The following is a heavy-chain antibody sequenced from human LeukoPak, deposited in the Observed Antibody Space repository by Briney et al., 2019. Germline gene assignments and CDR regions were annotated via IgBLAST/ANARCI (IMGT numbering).Heavy chain of an antibody. CDR1: GFTFSTYA. V-gene: IGHV3-23*01. CDR2: ISGSGGST. Sequence: GGSLRLSCAASGFTFSTYAMSWVRQAPGKGLEWVSAISGSGGSTYYADSVKGRFTISRDNSKNTLYLQMNSLRAEDTAVYYCAKGSGSSWDFDYWGQGTLVTVPS. J-gene: IGHJ4*02. CDR3: AKGSGSSWDFDY. D-gene: IGHD6-6*01.